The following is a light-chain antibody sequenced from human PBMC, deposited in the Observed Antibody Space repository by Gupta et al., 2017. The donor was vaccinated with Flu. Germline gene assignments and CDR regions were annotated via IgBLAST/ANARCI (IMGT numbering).Light chain of an antibody. CDR1: QGIDGW. J-gene: IGKJ4*01. CDR3: QQYKNYPLT. Sequence: LSASVGDRVTITCRASQGIDGWLAWYQQKPGKVPKLLIRQASIVESGVPSTFSGSGSGIEFTLTISSLQPDDFAAYYCQQYKNYPLTFDGGTEVEIK. CDR2: QAS. V-gene: IGKV1-5*03.